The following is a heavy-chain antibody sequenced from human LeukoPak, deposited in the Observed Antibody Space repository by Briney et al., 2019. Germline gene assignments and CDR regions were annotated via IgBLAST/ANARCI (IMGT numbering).Heavy chain of an antibody. CDR1: GYTFTSYY. Sequence: ASVKVSCKATGYTFTSYYMHWVRQAPGQGLEWMGIINPSGGITTYAQKFQGRVTMTRDTSTSTVYMELSSLRSENTAVYYCARRPRSGSHVFDYWGQGTLVTVSS. D-gene: IGHD3-10*01. CDR2: INPSGGIT. CDR3: ARRPRSGSHVFDY. J-gene: IGHJ4*02. V-gene: IGHV1-46*01.